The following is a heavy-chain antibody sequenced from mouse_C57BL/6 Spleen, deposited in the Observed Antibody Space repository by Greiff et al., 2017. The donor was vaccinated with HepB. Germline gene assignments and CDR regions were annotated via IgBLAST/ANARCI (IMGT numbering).Heavy chain of an antibody. CDR1: GYTFTSYG. CDR3: ARGPLLLRSYYYAMDY. J-gene: IGHJ4*01. CDR2: IYPRSGNT. V-gene: IGHV1-81*01. D-gene: IGHD1-1*01. Sequence: LVESGAELARPGASVKLSCKASGYTFTSYGISWVKQRTGQGLEWIGEIYPRSGNTYYNEKFKGKATLTADKSSSTAYMELRSLTSEDSAVYFCARGPLLLRSYYYAMDYWGQGTSVTVSS.